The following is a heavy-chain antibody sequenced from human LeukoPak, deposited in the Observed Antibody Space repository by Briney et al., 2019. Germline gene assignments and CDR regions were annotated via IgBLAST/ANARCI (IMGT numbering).Heavy chain of an antibody. CDR2: IYYSGST. D-gene: IGHD2-21*02. V-gene: IGHV4-59*01. J-gene: IGHJ4*02. CDR1: DGSISSYY. CDR3: ARAYCGGDCYSAGVFDY. Sequence: SETLSLTCTVSDGSISSYYWSWIRQIPGKGLEWIGYIYYSGSTDYNSSLKRRVTISLDTSKSQLSLKLSSVTAADTAVYYCARAYCGGDCYSAGVFDYWGQGTLVTVSS.